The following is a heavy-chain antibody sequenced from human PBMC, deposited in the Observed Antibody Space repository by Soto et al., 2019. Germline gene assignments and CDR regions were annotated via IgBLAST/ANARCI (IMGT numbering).Heavy chain of an antibody. V-gene: IGHV3-21*01. CDR2: ISSSSSYI. J-gene: IGHJ4*02. D-gene: IGHD1-26*01. CDR1: GFTFSSYS. Sequence: GGSLRLSCAASGFTFSSYSMNWVRQAPGKGLEWVSSISSSSSYIYYADSVKGRFTISRDNAKNSLYLQMNSLRAEDTAVYYCARRGATGPYFDYWGQGTLVTVSS. CDR3: ARRGATGPYFDY.